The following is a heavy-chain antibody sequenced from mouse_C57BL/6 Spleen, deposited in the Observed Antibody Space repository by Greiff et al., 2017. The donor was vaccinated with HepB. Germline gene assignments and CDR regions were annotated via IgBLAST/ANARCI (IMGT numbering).Heavy chain of an antibody. Sequence: VQLQQSGAELARPGASVKMSCKASGYTFTSYTMHWVKQRPGQGLEWIGYINPSRGYTKYNQKFKDKATLTADKSSSTAYMQLSSLTSEDSAVYYCARGDYGSSQAWFAYWGQETLVTVSA. D-gene: IGHD1-1*01. V-gene: IGHV1-4*01. CDR2: INPSRGYT. J-gene: IGHJ3*01. CDR1: GYTFTSYT. CDR3: ARGDYGSSQAWFAY.